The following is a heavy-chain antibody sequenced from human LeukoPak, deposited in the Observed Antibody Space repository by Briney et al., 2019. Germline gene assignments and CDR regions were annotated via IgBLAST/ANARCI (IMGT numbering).Heavy chain of an antibody. CDR3: ARVGGYSYGYEFDY. CDR1: GYTFTSYD. V-gene: IGHV1-8*01. CDR2: MNPNSGNT. D-gene: IGHD5-18*01. Sequence: ASVKVSCKASGYTFTSYDINWVRQATGQGLEWMGWMNPNSGNTGYARKFQGRVTMTRNTSISTAYMELSSLRSEDTAVYYCARVGGYSYGYEFDYWGQGTLVTVSS. J-gene: IGHJ4*02.